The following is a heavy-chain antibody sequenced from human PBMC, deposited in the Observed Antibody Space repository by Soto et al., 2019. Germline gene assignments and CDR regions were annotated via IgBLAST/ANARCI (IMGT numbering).Heavy chain of an antibody. Sequence: RLSCAASGFTFNNFEMHWVRQAPGKGLEWVTMISRDGTKKNNVDSVKDRFTISRDNSKNTLYLQMNSLRAEDTAVYYCAKDGPMITFGGVIGYFDYWGQGTLVTVSS. CDR3: AKDGPMITFGGVIGYFDY. J-gene: IGHJ4*02. V-gene: IGHV3-30*04. CDR2: ISRDGTKK. D-gene: IGHD3-16*02. CDR1: GFTFNNFE.